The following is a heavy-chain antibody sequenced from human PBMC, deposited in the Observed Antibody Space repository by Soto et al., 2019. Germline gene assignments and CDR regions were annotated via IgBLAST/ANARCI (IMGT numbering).Heavy chain of an antibody. CDR2: ISSNGGST. D-gene: IGHD2-2*02. CDR1: GFTFSSYA. Sequence: GGSLRLSCSASGFTFSSYAMHWVRQAPGKGLEYVSAISSNGGSTYYADSVKGRFTISRDNAKNSLYLQMNSLRAEDTAVYYCARDTVVVPAAIGNYYYYGMDVWGQGTTVTVSS. CDR3: ARDTVVVPAAIGNYYYYGMDV. V-gene: IGHV3-64*04. J-gene: IGHJ6*02.